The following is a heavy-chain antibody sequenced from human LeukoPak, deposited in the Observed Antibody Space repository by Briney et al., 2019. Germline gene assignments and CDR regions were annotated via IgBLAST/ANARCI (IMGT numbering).Heavy chain of an antibody. V-gene: IGHV1-18*01. D-gene: IGHD2-15*01. J-gene: IGHJ5*02. Sequence: ASVKVSCKASGYTFTSYGITWVRQAPGQGLEWMGWISSYSGDTNYAQKFQGRVTMTTDTSTNTAYMELKSLRSDDTAVYFCARAGKVGYCTSGSCYFWFDPWGQGTLVTVSS. CDR1: GYTFTSYG. CDR3: ARAGKVGYCTSGSCYFWFDP. CDR2: ISSYSGDT.